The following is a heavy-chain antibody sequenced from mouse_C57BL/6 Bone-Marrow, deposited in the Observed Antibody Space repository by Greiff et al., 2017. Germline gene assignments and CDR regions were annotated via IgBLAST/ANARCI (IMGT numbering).Heavy chain of an antibody. Sequence: EVMLVESGGGLVKPGGSLKLSCAASGFTFSDYGMHWVRQAPEKGLEWVAYISSGSSTIYYADTVKGRFTISRDNAKNTLFLQMTSLRSEDTAMYYCARTYSHYGDYAMDYWGQGTSVTVSS. D-gene: IGHD2-5*01. CDR2: ISSGSSTI. J-gene: IGHJ4*01. CDR1: GFTFSDYG. V-gene: IGHV5-17*01. CDR3: ARTYSHYGDYAMDY.